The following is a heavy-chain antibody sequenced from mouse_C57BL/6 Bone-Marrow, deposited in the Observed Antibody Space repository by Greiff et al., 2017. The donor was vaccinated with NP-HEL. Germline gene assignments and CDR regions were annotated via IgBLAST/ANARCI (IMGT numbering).Heavy chain of an antibody. D-gene: IGHD1-1*01. V-gene: IGHV3-6*01. CDR3: AREGGYYGSPFAY. J-gene: IGHJ3*01. CDR1: GYSIISGYY. CDR2: ISYDGSN. Sequence: EVQLQESGPGLVKPSQSLSLTCPVTGYSIISGYYWNLIRQFPGNKLEWMAYISYDGSNNYNPSLKNRIPITRDISKNQFFLKLTSVTTEDTATYDCAREGGYYGSPFAYWGQGTLVTVSA.